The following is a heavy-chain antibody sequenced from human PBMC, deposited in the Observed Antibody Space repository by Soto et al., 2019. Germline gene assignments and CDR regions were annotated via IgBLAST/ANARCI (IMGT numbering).Heavy chain of an antibody. D-gene: IGHD3-16*02. CDR2: INPSGGST. CDR3: ARDDQHSPRITIGGVIGFLGD. Sequence: ASVKVSCKASGYTFTSYYMHWVRQAPGQGLEWMGIINPSGGSTSYAQKFQGRVTMTRDTSTSTVYMELSSLRSEDTAVYYCARDDQHSPRITIGGVIGFLGDWGKGTLVTFA. J-gene: IGHJ4*02. CDR1: GYTFTSYY. V-gene: IGHV1-46*03.